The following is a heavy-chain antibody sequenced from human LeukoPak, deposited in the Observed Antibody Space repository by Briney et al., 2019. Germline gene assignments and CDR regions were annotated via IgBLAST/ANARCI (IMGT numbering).Heavy chain of an antibody. D-gene: IGHD3-10*01. CDR2: ISRGGSTI. CDR1: GFTFSSYA. Sequence: GGSLRLSCAASGFTFSSYAMHWVRQAPGKGLEWASYISRGGSTIYYGDSVKGRFTISRDNAKNSLYLEMNSLIAEDTAVYYCARALYYHGSGSYPIGDVWGQGTTVTVSS. V-gene: IGHV3-48*04. CDR3: ARALYYHGSGSYPIGDV. J-gene: IGHJ6*02.